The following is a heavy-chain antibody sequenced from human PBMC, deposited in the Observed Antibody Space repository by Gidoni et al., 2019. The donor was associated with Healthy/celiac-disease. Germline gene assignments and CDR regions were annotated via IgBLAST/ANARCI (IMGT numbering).Heavy chain of an antibody. Sequence: QMQLVQSGPEVKKPGTSVKVSCKASGFTFTSSAVQWVRQARGQRLEWIGWIVVGSGNTNYAQKFQERVTITRDMSTSTAYMELSSLRSEDTAVYYCAADRATMVRGVNRFDPWGQGTLVTVSS. CDR3: AADRATMVRGVNRFDP. J-gene: IGHJ5*02. D-gene: IGHD3-10*01. CDR2: IVVGSGNT. V-gene: IGHV1-58*01. CDR1: GFTFTSSA.